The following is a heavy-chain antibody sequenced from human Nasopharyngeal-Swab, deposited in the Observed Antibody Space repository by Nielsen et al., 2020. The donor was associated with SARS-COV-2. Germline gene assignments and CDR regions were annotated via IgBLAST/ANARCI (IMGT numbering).Heavy chain of an antibody. D-gene: IGHD2/OR15-2a*01. V-gene: IGHV4-34*01. J-gene: IGHJ6*03. CDR1: GGSFSENY. CDR2: ISHSGAT. Sequence: SEALSLTCAVYGGSFSENYWIWVRQPPGKGLEWIGEISHSGATNYKSSLRSRVIMSVDTSKHQFSLELRSVTAADTAVYYCVRGFRTWSFPSTYYYYHMDVWGQGTTVTVSS. CDR3: VRGFRTWSFPSTYYYYHMDV.